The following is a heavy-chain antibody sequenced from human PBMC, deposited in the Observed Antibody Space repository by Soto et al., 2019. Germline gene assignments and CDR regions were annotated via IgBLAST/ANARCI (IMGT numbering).Heavy chain of an antibody. CDR1: GFTFTSSA. J-gene: IGHJ5*02. CDR2: IVVGSGNT. D-gene: IGHD1-7*01. CDR3: AADPLYNWNSDSGFDP. Sequence: SVKVSCKASGFTFTSSAVQWVRQARGQRLEWIGWIVVGSGNTNYAQKFQERVTITRDMSTSTAYMELSSLRSEDTAVYYCAADPLYNWNSDSGFDPWGQGTLVTVSS. V-gene: IGHV1-58*01.